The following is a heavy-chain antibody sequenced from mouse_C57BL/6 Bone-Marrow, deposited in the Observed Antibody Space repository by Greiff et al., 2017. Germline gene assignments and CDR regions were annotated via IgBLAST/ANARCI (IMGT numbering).Heavy chain of an antibody. CDR3: ARNYYGSSYFDY. CDR2: FHPYNDDT. Sequence: QVQLKESGAELVKPGASVKMSCKASGYTFTTYPIEWMKQNHGKSLEWIGNFHPYNDDTKYNEKFKGKATLTVEKSSSTVYLELSRLTSDDSAVYYCARNYYGSSYFDYWGQGTTLTVSS. CDR1: GYTFTTYP. D-gene: IGHD1-1*01. V-gene: IGHV1-47*01. J-gene: IGHJ2*01.